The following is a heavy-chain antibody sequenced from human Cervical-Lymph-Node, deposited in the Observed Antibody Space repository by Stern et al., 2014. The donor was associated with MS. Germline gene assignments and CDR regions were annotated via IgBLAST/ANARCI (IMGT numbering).Heavy chain of an antibody. J-gene: IGHJ4*02. CDR2: IIPIFGTA. CDR1: GGTFSSYA. Sequence: HVQLVQSGAEVKKPGSSVKVSCKASGGTFSSYAINWVRQAPGQGPEWMGGIIPIFGTANYAQKFQGRVTITADESTSTAYMELSSLRSEDTAVYYCARDSRHYDASYYFDSWGQGTLVTVSS. CDR3: ARDSRHYDASYYFDS. V-gene: IGHV1-69*01. D-gene: IGHD3-16*01.